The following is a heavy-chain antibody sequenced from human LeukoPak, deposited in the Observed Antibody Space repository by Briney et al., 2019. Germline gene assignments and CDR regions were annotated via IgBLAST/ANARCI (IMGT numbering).Heavy chain of an antibody. D-gene: IGHD3-10*01. CDR3: ARGGTYGSGRNQHTTLDY. J-gene: IGHJ4*02. V-gene: IGHV4-34*01. CDR2: INHSGST. Sequence: ASETLSLTCAVYGGSFSGYYWSWIRQPPGKGLEWIGEINHSGSTNYNPSLKSRVTISVDTSKNQFSLKLNSVTAADTGVYYCARGGTYGSGRNQHTTLDYWGQGTLVTVSS. CDR1: GGSFSGYY.